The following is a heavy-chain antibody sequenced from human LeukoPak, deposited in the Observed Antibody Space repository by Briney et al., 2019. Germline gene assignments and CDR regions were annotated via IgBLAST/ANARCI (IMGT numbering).Heavy chain of an antibody. CDR1: GGSISSYY. Sequence: SETLSLTCTVSGGSISSYYWSWIRQPPGKGLVWIGYIYYSGSTNYNPSLKSRVTISVDTSNNQFSLKPSSVTAADTAVYYCARGGLSQLWERDAFDIWGQGTMVTVSS. D-gene: IGHD1-26*01. V-gene: IGHV4-59*12. J-gene: IGHJ3*02. CDR2: IYYSGST. CDR3: ARGGLSQLWERDAFDI.